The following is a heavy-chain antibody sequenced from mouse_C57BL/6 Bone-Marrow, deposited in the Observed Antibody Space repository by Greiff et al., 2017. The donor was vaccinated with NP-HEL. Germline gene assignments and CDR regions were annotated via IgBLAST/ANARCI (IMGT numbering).Heavy chain of an antibody. CDR2: IHPNSGST. J-gene: IGHJ3*01. CDR1: GYTFTSYW. V-gene: IGHV1-64*01. D-gene: IGHD2-2*01. Sequence: QVQLQQPGAELVKPGASVKLSCKASGYTFTSYWMHWVKQRPGQGLEWIGMIHPNSGSTNSNEKFKSKATLTVDKSSSTAYRQLSSLTSEDSAVYYCAREGGLRRWFAYWGQGTLVTVSA. CDR3: AREGGLRRWFAY.